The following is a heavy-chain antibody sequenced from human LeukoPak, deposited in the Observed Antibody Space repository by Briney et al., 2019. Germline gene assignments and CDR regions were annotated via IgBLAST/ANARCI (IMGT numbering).Heavy chain of an antibody. Sequence: SSETLSLTCTVSGASISSYYWSLIRQPPGKGLEWIGYIHYGGSTNYNPSLKSRVTISVDTSKNQFSLNLNSVTAADTALYYCACGTYYYFDYWGQGTLVTVSS. V-gene: IGHV4-59*01. CDR2: IHYGGST. CDR1: GASISSYY. D-gene: IGHD1-26*01. J-gene: IGHJ4*02. CDR3: ACGTYYYFDY.